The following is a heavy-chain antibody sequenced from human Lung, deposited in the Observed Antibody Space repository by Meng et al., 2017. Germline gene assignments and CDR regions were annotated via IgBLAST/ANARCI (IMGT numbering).Heavy chain of an antibody. Sequence: QVQLPQWGAGLFKPSETLSLTCVVSGGSFSDYYWSWIRQPPGKGLEWIGEINHSGSTNYNPSLESRATISVDTSQNNLSLKLSSVTAADSAVYYCARGPTTMAHDFDYWGQGTLVTGSS. V-gene: IGHV4-34*01. J-gene: IGHJ4*02. D-gene: IGHD4-11*01. CDR3: ARGPTTMAHDFDY. CDR2: INHSGST. CDR1: GGSFSDYY.